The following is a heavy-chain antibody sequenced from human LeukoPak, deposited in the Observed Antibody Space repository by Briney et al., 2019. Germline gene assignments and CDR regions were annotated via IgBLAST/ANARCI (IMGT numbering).Heavy chain of an antibody. V-gene: IGHV4-38-2*02. CDR2: IYHSGST. J-gene: IGHJ5*02. D-gene: IGHD6-13*01. CDR3: ARVYSSTTDWFDP. CDR1: GYSISSGYY. Sequence: SETLSLICTVSGYSISSGYYWGWIRQPPGKGLEWIGSIYHSGSTYYNPSLQSRVTISVDTSKKQFSLKLSSVTAADTAVYYCARVYSSTTDWFDPWGQGTLVTVSS.